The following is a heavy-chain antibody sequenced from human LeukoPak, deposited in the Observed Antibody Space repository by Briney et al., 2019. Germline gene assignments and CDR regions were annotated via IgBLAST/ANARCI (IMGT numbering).Heavy chain of an antibody. J-gene: IGHJ4*02. D-gene: IGHD6-13*01. CDR1: GFTFSSYW. Sequence: GGSLRLSCAASGFTFSSYWMHWVRQAPGKGLVWVSRIKSDGRSTSYADSVKGRFTISRDNAKSTLYLQMNSLRAEDTAMYYCASSIAAAGDYWGQGTLVTVSS. CDR3: ASSIAAAGDY. CDR2: IKSDGRST. V-gene: IGHV3-74*01.